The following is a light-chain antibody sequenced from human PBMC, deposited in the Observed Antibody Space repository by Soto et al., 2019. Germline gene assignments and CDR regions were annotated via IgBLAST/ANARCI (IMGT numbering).Light chain of an antibody. J-gene: IGKJ1*01. CDR3: QQYASFSRT. CDR1: RSISPW. Sequence: DIQMTQYPSTLSASVGDRVTITCRASRSISPWLAWYQQKPGKSPRLLIYGASTLESGVASRFSGSGSGADFTLTITSLQPDDFATYHCQQYASFSRTFGQGTKVEIK. CDR2: GAS. V-gene: IGKV1-5*03.